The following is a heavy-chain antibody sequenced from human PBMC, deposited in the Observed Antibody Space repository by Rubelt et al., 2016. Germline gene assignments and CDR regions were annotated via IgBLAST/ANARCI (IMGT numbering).Heavy chain of an antibody. CDR2: ISGNGRNT. D-gene: IGHD4-17*01. V-gene: IGHV3-23*01. J-gene: IGHJ4*02. Sequence: GGGLEWVSLISGNGRNTYDADSVKGRFTISRDNSRNMLYLQMNNLRAEDTAVYYCAKRHLYGDYSFDYWGQGTLVTVSS. CDR3: AKRHLYGDYSFDY.